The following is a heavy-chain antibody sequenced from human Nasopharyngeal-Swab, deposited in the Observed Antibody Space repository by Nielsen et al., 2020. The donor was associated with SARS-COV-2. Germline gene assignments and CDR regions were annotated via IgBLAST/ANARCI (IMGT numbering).Heavy chain of an antibody. D-gene: IGHD4-11*01. J-gene: IGHJ6*02. V-gene: IGHV3-53*04. CDR3: ARDLQDYGMDV. Sequence: GGSLRLSCAASGFTVSSNYMSWVRQAPGKGLEWVSVIYSGGSTYYADSVKGRFTISSHNSTNTLYLQMNSLRAEDTAVYYCARDLQDYGMDVWGQGTTVTVSS. CDR2: IYSGGST. CDR1: GFTVSSNY.